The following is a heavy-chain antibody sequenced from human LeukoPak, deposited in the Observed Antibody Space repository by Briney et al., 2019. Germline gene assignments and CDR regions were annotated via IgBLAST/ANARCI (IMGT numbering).Heavy chain of an antibody. CDR1: GFTFSHHG. V-gene: IGHV3-23*01. CDR3: AKGGNHGRLRGYYYYYMDV. CDR2: ISGSGGST. J-gene: IGHJ6*03. Sequence: QPGGSLRLFCAASGFTFSHHGMNWVRHAPGKGLEWVSAISGSGGSTYYADSVKGRFTISRDNSKNTLYLQMNSLRAEDTAVYYCAKGGNHGRLRGYYYYYMDVWGKGTTVTISS. D-gene: IGHD1-14*01.